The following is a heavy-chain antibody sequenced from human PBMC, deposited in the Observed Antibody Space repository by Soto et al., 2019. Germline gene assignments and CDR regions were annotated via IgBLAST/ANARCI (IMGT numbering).Heavy chain of an antibody. Sequence: QVQLQESGPGLVKPSQTLSLTCTVSGGSVSSDAYYWSWIRQHPGKGLEWIGYIHYSGNTYYNPSTKLRVSISVDTSKNQFTLNLNSLTAADTAVYYCARWFGELNFDYWGQGTLVTVSS. CDR1: GGSVSSDAYY. CDR2: IHYSGNT. J-gene: IGHJ4*02. V-gene: IGHV4-31*03. CDR3: ARWFGELNFDY. D-gene: IGHD3-10*01.